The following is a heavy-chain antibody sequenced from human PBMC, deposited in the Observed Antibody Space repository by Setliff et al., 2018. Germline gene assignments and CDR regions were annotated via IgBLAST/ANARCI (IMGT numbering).Heavy chain of an antibody. CDR2: IYDSGSS. D-gene: IGHD2-15*01. V-gene: IGHV4-39*01. CDR1: GGSVSNSGFF. CDR3: ARHEEGYCDGGSCPYYFDY. J-gene: IGHJ4*02. Sequence: PSETLSLTCTVSGGSVSNSGFFWGWLRQAPGKGLEWIGNIYDSGSSNYNASLKSRLIITRDTSKNQFSLKLSSVTAADTAVYYCARHEEGYCDGGSCPYYFDYWGQGTLVTVSS.